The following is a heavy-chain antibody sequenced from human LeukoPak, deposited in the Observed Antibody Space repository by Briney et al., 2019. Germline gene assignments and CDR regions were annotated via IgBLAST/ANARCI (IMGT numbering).Heavy chain of an antibody. CDR1: GGSLGRSNYY. J-gene: IGHJ4*02. V-gene: IGHV4-39*03. CDR3: FGYRQWLKYNFDF. Sequence: SETLSLTCSVSGGSLGRSNYYWGWIRQPPGKGLEWIGSIYSTGTTYYSPSLKSRLTMSVDTSKNEFSLKENSVTAADTAVYYCFGYRQWLKYNFDFWGQGALVTVSS. CDR2: IYSTGTT. D-gene: IGHD5-12*01.